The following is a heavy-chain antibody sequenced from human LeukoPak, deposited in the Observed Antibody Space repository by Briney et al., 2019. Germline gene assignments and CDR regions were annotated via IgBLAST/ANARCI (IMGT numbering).Heavy chain of an antibody. Sequence: GGSVRLSCAASGFTFSSYWMHWVRHAPGKGLVWVSRINSDGSSTSYADSVKGRFTISRDNAKNTLYLQMNSLRAEDTAVYYCPRVAFQTYYYDSSGYYYDYWGQGTLVTVSS. J-gene: IGHJ4*02. D-gene: IGHD3-22*01. CDR1: GFTFSSYW. CDR2: INSDGSST. V-gene: IGHV3-74*01. CDR3: PRVAFQTYYYDSSGYYYDY.